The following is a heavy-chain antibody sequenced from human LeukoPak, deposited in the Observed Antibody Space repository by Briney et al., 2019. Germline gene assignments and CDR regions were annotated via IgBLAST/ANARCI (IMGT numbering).Heavy chain of an antibody. J-gene: IGHJ4*02. CDR3: AWAPRYCSGGSCYSSLGY. Sequence: SVKVSCKASGGTFSSYAISWVRQAPGQGLEWMGGIIPIFGTANYAQKFQGRVTITADESTSTAYMELSSLRSEDTAVYYCAWAPRYCSGGSCYSSLGYWGQGTLVTVSS. CDR1: GGTFSSYA. D-gene: IGHD2-15*01. CDR2: IIPIFGTA. V-gene: IGHV1-69*01.